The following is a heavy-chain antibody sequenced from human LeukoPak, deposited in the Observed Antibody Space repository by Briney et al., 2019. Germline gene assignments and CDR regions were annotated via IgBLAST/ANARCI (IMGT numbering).Heavy chain of an antibody. CDR2: ISSNGYYI. Sequence: GGSLRLSCAASGFTFSTYTINWVRQAPGKGLEWVSSISSNGYYIYYAGSVRGRFTISRDNAKNSLYLQMNSLRAEDTALYYCAREGLRTERSDTDAFDIWGQGTMVTVSS. J-gene: IGHJ3*02. CDR3: AREGLRTERSDTDAFDI. CDR1: GFTFSTYT. D-gene: IGHD3-3*01. V-gene: IGHV3-21*01.